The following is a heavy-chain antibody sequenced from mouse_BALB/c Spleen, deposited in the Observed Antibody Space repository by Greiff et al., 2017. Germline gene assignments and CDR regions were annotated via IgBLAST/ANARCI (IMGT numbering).Heavy chain of an antibody. CDR1: GFNIKDTY. J-gene: IGHJ4*01. CDR2: IDPANGNT. Sequence: VQLQQSGAELVKPGASVKLSCTASGFNIKDTYMHWVKQRPEQGLEWIGRIDPANGNTKYDPKFQGKATITADTSSNTAYLQLSSLTSEDTAVYYCARAPYYFYAMDYWGQGTSVTVSS. CDR3: ARAPYYFYAMDY. V-gene: IGHV14-3*02. D-gene: IGHD1-1*01.